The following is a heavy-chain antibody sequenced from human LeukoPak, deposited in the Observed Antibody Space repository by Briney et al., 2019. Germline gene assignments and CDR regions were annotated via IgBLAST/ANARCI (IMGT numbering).Heavy chain of an antibody. Sequence: GGSLRLSRAASGFTLAGYTMNWARQAPGKGLEWVASISSMSDYIYYADSVRGRFTLSRENAKNSLSLQMNTLRAEDTATYYCARAEASVTAFDFWGQGTLVTVSS. CDR3: ARAEASVTAFDF. D-gene: IGHD2-21*02. CDR1: GFTLAGYT. CDR2: ISSMSDYI. J-gene: IGHJ4*02. V-gene: IGHV3-21*01.